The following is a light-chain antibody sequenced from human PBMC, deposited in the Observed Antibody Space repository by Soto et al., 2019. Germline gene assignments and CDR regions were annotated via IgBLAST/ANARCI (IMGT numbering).Light chain of an antibody. CDR2: DVS. V-gene: IGLV2-11*01. CDR1: SSDVGGYNY. CDR3: CSYAGTYTC. Sequence: QSALTQPRSVSGSPGQSVTISCTGTSSDVGGYNYVSWYQQHPGKAPKLMIYDVSKRPSGVPDRFSGSKSGNRASLTISGLQAEDEADYYCCSYAGTYTCFGTGTKVTVL. J-gene: IGLJ1*01.